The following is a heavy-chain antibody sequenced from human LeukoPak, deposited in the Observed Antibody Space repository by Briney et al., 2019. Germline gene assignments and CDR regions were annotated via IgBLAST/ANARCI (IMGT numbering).Heavy chain of an antibody. CDR1: GGSFSGYY. CDR3: ARPGIAAAGPKPRDAFDI. Sequence: KSSETLSLTCAVYGGSFSGYYWSWIRQPPGKGLERIGEINHSGSTNYNPSLKSRVTISVDTSKNQFSLKLSSVTAADTAVYYCARPGIAAAGPKPRDAFDIWGQGTMVTVSS. J-gene: IGHJ3*02. D-gene: IGHD6-13*01. V-gene: IGHV4-34*01. CDR2: INHSGST.